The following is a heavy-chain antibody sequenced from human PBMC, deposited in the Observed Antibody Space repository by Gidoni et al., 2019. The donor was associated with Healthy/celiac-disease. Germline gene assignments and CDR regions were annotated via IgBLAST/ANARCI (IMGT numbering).Heavy chain of an antibody. Sequence: EVQLLESGGGLVQPGGSLRLCCAPYGFTFSSDAMSWVGQDPGKGLEGVSAISGSGGITYDADSVKGRFTISRENYKNTLYLQMNSLRAEDTAVYYCAKAGAQYYYDSSGSIEYFQHWGQGTLVTVSS. CDR3: AKAGAQYYYDSSGSIEYFQH. J-gene: IGHJ1*01. V-gene: IGHV3-23*01. CDR1: GFTFSSDA. D-gene: IGHD3-22*01. CDR2: ISGSGGIT.